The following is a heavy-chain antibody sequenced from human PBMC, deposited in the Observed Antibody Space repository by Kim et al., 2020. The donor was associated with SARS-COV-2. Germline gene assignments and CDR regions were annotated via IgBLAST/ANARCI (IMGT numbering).Heavy chain of an antibody. V-gene: IGHV1-8*01. CDR1: GYTFTSYD. CDR3: ARGPLTYYYDSSGYYYDY. CDR2: MNPNSGNT. D-gene: IGHD3-22*01. J-gene: IGHJ4*02. Sequence: ASVKVSCKASGYTFTSYDINWVRQATGQGLEWMGWMNPNSGNTGYAQKFQGRVTMTRNTSISTAYMELSSLRSEDTAVYYCARGPLTYYYDSSGYYYDYWGQGTLVTVSS.